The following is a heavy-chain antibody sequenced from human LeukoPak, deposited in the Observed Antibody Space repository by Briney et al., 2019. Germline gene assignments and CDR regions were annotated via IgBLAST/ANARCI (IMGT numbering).Heavy chain of an antibody. CDR2: ISAHNGNT. CDR3: ARDRQWFGELKSPFDY. Sequence: GASVKVSCKTSGYTLTSYGISSVRQAPRQRLEWMGWISAHNGNTNNVQKLQGRVTMTTDTSTRTAYVELRSLRSDDTAVYYCARDRQWFGELKSPFDYWGQGTLVTVSS. J-gene: IGHJ4*02. D-gene: IGHD3-10*01. CDR1: GYTLTSYG. V-gene: IGHV1-18*04.